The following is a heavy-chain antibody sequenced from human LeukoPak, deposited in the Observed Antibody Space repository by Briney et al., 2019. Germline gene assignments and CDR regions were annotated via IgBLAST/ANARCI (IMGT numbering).Heavy chain of an antibody. CDR2: INVGNGNT. CDR1: GYIFINYA. V-gene: IGHV1-3*01. CDR3: ARVYCSSTSCRYYFDY. D-gene: IGHD2-2*01. J-gene: IGHJ4*02. Sequence: ASVKVSCKASGYIFINYAVHWVRQAPGQRHEWMGWINVGNGNTEYSQKFQGRITITRDTSANTAYMELISLRPEDTAVYFCARVYCSSTSCRYYFDYWGQGTLVTVSS.